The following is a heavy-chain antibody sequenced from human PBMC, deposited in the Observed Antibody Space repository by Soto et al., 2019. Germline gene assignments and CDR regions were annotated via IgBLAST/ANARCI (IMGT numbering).Heavy chain of an antibody. J-gene: IGHJ4*02. D-gene: IGHD5-18*01. V-gene: IGHV1-69*13. CDR1: GGTFYTYT. CDR3: ARIPRYSFPTSDGLDS. CDR2: ITPIYPTT. Sequence: SVKVSCKASGGTFYTYTFSWVRQAPGQGLEWMGSITPIYPTTNYAEKFQGRLTVTADGSTNTAYMELNSLTSEDTAVYYCARIPRYSFPTSDGLDSWGQGTLVTVSS.